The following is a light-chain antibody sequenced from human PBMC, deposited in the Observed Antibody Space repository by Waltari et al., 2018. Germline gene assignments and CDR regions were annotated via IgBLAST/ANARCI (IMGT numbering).Light chain of an antibody. CDR2: EVT. Sequence: QSALTQPPSASGSPGQSVTISCTGTSSDVGGYNYVSWYQQHPGKAPKLMNYEVTKRPSGVPDRFAGSKSGNTACRTVSGLQAEDEADYYCSSYAGSNKGVFGGGTKLTVL. V-gene: IGLV2-8*01. CDR3: SSYAGSNKGV. CDR1: SSDVGGYNY. J-gene: IGLJ3*02.